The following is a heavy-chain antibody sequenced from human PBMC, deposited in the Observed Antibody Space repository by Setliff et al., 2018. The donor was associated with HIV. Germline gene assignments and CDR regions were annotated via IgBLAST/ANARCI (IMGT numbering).Heavy chain of an antibody. CDR2: IKSKTDGGTT. V-gene: IGHV3-15*07. CDR1: GFTFSNAW. D-gene: IGHD1-26*01. Sequence: LRLSCAASGFTFSNAWMNWVRQAPGKGLEWVGRIKSKTDGGTTDYAALVKGRFTISRDDSKNTLYLQMNSLKTEDTAVYYCTTDLGGSYHGWNYWGQGTLVTVSS. J-gene: IGHJ4*02. CDR3: TTDLGGSYHGWNY.